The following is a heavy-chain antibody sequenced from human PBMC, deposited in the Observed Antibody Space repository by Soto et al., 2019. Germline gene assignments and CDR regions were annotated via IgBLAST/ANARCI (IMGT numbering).Heavy chain of an antibody. J-gene: IGHJ5*02. Sequence: TSETLSLTCTVSGGSISSYYWSWIRQPPGKGLEWIGYIYYSGSTNYNPSLKSRVTISVDTSKNQFPLKLSSVTAADTAVYYCARVLFGRGNWFDPWGQGTLVTVSS. V-gene: IGHV4-59*01. CDR2: IYYSGST. CDR1: GGSISSYY. CDR3: ARVLFGRGNWFDP. D-gene: IGHD3-3*01.